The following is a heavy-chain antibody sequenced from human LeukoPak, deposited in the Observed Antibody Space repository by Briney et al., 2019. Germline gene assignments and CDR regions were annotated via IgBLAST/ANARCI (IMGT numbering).Heavy chain of an antibody. Sequence: GGSLRLSCAASGFTFSSYAMHWVRQAPGKGLEWVAVLSYDGSNKYYADSVKGRFTISRDNSKNTLYLQMNSLRAEDTAVYYCARDPVQVSQLGPLFDYWGQGTLVTVSS. CDR1: GFTFSSYA. V-gene: IGHV3-30-3*01. CDR2: LSYDGSNK. CDR3: ARDPVQVSQLGPLFDY. D-gene: IGHD6-6*01. J-gene: IGHJ4*02.